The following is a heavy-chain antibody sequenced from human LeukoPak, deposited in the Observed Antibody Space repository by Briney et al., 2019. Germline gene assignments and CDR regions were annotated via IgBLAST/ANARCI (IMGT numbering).Heavy chain of an antibody. V-gene: IGHV2-70*11. D-gene: IGHD3-22*01. CDR3: ALDYYDSSGTPWFDP. CDR2: IDWDDDK. Sequence: ESGPTLVNPTQTLTLTCTFSGFSLSTSGMCVSWIRQPPGKALEWLARIDWDDDKYYSTSLKTRLTISKDTSKNQVVLTMTNMDPVDTATYYCALDYYDSSGTPWFDPWGQGTLVTVSS. J-gene: IGHJ5*02. CDR1: GFSLSTSGMC.